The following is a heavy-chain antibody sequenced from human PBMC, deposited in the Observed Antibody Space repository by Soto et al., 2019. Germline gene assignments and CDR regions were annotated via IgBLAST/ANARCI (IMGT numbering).Heavy chain of an antibody. V-gene: IGHV1-69*12. CDR1: RGTFSSYA. CDR3: ASHSGSSPEGRYYYGMDV. J-gene: IGHJ6*02. D-gene: IGHD1-26*01. CDR2: IIPIFGTA. Sequence: QVQLVQSGAEVKKPGSSVKVSCKASRGTFSSYAISWVRQAPGQGLEWMGGIIPIFGTADYAQKFQGRVTITADESTSTAYLALSSLRSEDPAVYYCASHSGSSPEGRYYYGMDVWGQGTTVTVSS.